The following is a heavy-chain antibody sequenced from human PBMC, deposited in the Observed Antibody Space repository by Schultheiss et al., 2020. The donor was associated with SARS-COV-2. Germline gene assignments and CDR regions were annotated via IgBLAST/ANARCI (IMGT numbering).Heavy chain of an antibody. V-gene: IGHV3-30-3*01. D-gene: IGHD6-6*01. CDR1: GFTFSSYA. CDR2: ISYDGSNK. Sequence: GGSLRLSCAASGFTFSSYAMHWVRQAPGKGLEWVAVISYDGSNKYYADSVKGRFTISRDNSKNTLYLQMNSLRAEDTAVYYCARGTSSSSSGYYGMDVWGQGTTVTVSS. CDR3: ARGTSSSSSGYYGMDV. J-gene: IGHJ6*02.